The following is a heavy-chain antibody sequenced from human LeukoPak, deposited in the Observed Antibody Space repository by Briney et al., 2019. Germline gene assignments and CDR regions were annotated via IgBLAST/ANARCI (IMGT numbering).Heavy chain of an antibody. Sequence: SQTLSLTCTVSGGSISSGGYYWSWIRQHPGKGLEWIGYIYYSGSTYYNPSLKSRVTISVDTSKNQFSLKLSSVTAADTAVYHCARDKVDKLDSSGVFDYWGQGTLVTVSS. CDR3: ARDKVDKLDSSGVFDY. J-gene: IGHJ4*02. CDR1: GGSISSGGYY. D-gene: IGHD3-22*01. V-gene: IGHV4-31*03. CDR2: IYYSGST.